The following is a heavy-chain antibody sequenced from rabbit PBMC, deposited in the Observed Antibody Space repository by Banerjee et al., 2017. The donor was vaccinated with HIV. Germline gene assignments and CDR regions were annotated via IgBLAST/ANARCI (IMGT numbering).Heavy chain of an antibody. J-gene: IGHJ4*01. V-gene: IGHV1S45*01. CDR1: GVDFSSYYM. Sequence: QEQLKETGGGLVQPGGSLTLSRKASGVDFSSYYMSWVRQAPRKGLEWIGIIYAGKGSTDYASWVNGRFTISKTSSTTVTLQMTSLTAADTATYFCARNVAGSYYTLWGPGTLVTVS. D-gene: IGHD8-1*01. CDR2: IYAGKGST. CDR3: ARNVAGSYYTL.